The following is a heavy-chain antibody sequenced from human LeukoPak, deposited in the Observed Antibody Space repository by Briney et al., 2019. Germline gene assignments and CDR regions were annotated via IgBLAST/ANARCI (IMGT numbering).Heavy chain of an antibody. J-gene: IGHJ4*02. CDR3: ARDGTSTDDY. CDR1: GHTFSNFG. D-gene: IGHD2-2*01. CDR2: ISGNNDNP. V-gene: IGHV1-18*01. Sequence: ASVNVSCKASGHTFSNFGINWVRQAPGQGIEGIAWISGNNDNPNYGQKFQGRFTVTTDSSTITAYMELRNLRSDDTAVYYCARDGTSTDDYWGQGTLVTVSS.